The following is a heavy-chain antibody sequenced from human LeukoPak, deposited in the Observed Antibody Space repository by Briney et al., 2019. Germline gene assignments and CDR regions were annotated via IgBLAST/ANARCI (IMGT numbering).Heavy chain of an antibody. CDR3: AKARGLIGGGFYI. Sequence: VHLGGSLRLSCAASGFTFDDYILDWVRQAPGKGLEWASLFSWVGDTTYYADSVKGRFTISRDNSKNSLYLQKNSLRTEDTALYYCAKARGLIGGGFYIWGQGTMVTVSS. D-gene: IGHD3-22*01. CDR2: FSWVGDTT. V-gene: IGHV3-43*01. CDR1: GFTFDDYI. J-gene: IGHJ3*02.